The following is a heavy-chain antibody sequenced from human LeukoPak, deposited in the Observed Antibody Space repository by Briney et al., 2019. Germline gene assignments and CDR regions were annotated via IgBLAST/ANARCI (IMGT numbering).Heavy chain of an antibody. J-gene: IGHJ5*02. V-gene: IGHV3-30*18. Sequence: GGSLRLSCAASGFTFSSYGMHWVRQAPGKGLEWVAVISYDGSNKYYADSVKGRFTISRDNSKNTLYLQMNSLRAEDTAVYYCAKDLGGLTGTKPPGKTWGQGTLVTVSS. CDR2: ISYDGSNK. D-gene: IGHD1-20*01. CDR3: AKDLGGLTGTKPPGKT. CDR1: GFTFSSYG.